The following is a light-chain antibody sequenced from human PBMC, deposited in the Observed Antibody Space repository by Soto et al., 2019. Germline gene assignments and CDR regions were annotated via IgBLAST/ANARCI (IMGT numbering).Light chain of an antibody. CDR2: RNN. J-gene: IGLJ1*01. CDR1: SSNIGSNY. CDR3: AAWDDSLSGYV. Sequence: QSVLTQPPSASGTPGQRVTISCSGSSSNIGSNYVYWYQQLPGTAPKLLIYRNNQRPSGVPDRFSGSKSGTSASLAISGLRSEDEADYYCAAWDDSLSGYVFGTGXKVTVL. V-gene: IGLV1-47*01.